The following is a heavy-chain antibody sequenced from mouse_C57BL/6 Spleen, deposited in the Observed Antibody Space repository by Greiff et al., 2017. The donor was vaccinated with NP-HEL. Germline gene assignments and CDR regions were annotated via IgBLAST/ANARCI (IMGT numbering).Heavy chain of an antibody. CDR3: ARSHYGSSSYWYFDV. CDR2: LSDGGSYT. V-gene: IGHV5-4*01. CDR1: GFTFSSYA. D-gene: IGHD1-1*01. Sequence: EVQGVESGGGLVKPGGSLKLSCAASGFTFSSYAMSWVRQTPEKRLEWVATLSDGGSYTYYPDNVKGRFTISRANAKHNLYLQMSHLKSEDTAMYYCARSHYGSSSYWYFDVWGTGTTVTVSS. J-gene: IGHJ1*03.